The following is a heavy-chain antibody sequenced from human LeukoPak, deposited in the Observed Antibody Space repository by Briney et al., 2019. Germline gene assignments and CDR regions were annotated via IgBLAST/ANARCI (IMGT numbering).Heavy chain of an antibody. CDR2: IYYSGST. D-gene: IGHD3-22*01. CDR3: AREGYYDSRGVFDY. Sequence: SETLSHTCTVSGGSISSGGYYWRWIRQHPGKGLEWIGYIYYSGSTYYNPSLKSRVTISVDTSKNQFSLKLSSVTAADTAVYYCAREGYYDSRGVFDYWGRGTLVTVSS. V-gene: IGHV4-31*03. CDR1: GGSISSGGYY. J-gene: IGHJ4*02.